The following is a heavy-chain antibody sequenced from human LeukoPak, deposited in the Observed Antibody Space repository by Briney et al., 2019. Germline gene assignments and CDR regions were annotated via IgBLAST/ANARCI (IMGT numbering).Heavy chain of an antibody. V-gene: IGHV4-30-4*08. CDR2: IYYSGST. J-gene: IGHJ3*02. CDR3: ARDRDGYNLDALDI. CDR1: GGSISVGNYY. Sequence: SETLSLTCTVSGGSISVGNYYWSWIRQPPGKGLEWIGYIYYSGSTYYNPSLKSRVSISVDTSKNQFSLKLSSVTAADTAVFYCARDRDGYNLDALDIWGQGTMVTVSS. D-gene: IGHD5-24*01.